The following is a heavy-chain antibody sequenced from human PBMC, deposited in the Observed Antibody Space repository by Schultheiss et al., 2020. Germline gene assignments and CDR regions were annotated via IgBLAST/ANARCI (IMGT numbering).Heavy chain of an antibody. CDR2: IYFSGTS. V-gene: IGHV4-61*01. Sequence: SETLSLTCTVSGGSVTSGSYYWYWIRQSPGKGLEWVAYIYFSGTSVYNPSLKSRATISIDTSKRQFSLRLNSVTAADTAVYYCARRSGYYLASDYWGQGTLVTVSS. J-gene: IGHJ4*02. CDR3: ARRSGYYLASDY. D-gene: IGHD3-22*01. CDR1: GGSVTSGSYY.